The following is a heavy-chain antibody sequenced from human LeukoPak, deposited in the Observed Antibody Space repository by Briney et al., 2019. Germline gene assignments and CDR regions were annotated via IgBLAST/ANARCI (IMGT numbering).Heavy chain of an antibody. CDR3: AKESIAAQVDY. Sequence: PGGSLRLSCAASGFIFSRYWMSWVRQAPGKGLEGVSAISGSGGSTYYADSVKGRFTISRDNSKNTLYLQMNSLRAEDTAVYYCAKESIAAQVDYWGQGTLVTVSS. CDR1: GFIFSRYW. J-gene: IGHJ4*02. CDR2: ISGSGGST. D-gene: IGHD6-6*01. V-gene: IGHV3-23*01.